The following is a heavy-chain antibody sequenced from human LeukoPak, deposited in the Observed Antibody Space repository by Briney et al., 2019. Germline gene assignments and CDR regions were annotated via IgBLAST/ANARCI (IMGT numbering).Heavy chain of an antibody. V-gene: IGHV3-23*01. J-gene: IGHJ4*02. Sequence: GGSLRLSCAASGFTFSTYAMNWVRPAPGGGLEWVSSITGSGDNTHYADSVKGRFTISRNNSKNTLFLQMNSLRDEDPALYYCAKGPEIYYGSGSFDYWGQGALVTVSS. CDR2: ITGSGDNT. D-gene: IGHD3-10*01. CDR1: GFTFSTYA. CDR3: AKGPEIYYGSGSFDY.